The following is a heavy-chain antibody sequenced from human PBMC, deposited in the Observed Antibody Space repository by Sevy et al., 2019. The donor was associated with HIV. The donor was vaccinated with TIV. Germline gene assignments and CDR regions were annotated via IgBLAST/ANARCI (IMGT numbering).Heavy chain of an antibody. CDR3: ASQRRFQTYYDFWSGYNTPPAFPYFDY. CDR2: IYHSGST. V-gene: IGHV4-38-2*01. J-gene: IGHJ4*02. Sequence: SETLSLTCAVSGYSISSGYYWGWIRQPPGKGLEWIGSIYHSGSTYYNPSLKSRVTISVDTSKNQFSLKLSSVTAADTAVYYCASQRRFQTYYDFWSGYNTPPAFPYFDYWGQGTLVTVSS. CDR1: GYSISSGYY. D-gene: IGHD3-3*01.